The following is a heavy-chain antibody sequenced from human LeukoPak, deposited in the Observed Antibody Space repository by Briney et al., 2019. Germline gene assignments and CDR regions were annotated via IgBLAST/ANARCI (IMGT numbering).Heavy chain of an antibody. D-gene: IGHD3-10*01. CDR2: IYYSGST. J-gene: IGHJ4*02. CDR1: GGSISSYQ. V-gene: IGHV4-59*12. CDR3: VRDPGEYEPGY. Sequence: SETLSLTCTVSGGSISSYQWSWIRQPPGKGLEWIGYIYYSGSTNYNPSLKSRVTISVDTSKNQFSLKLISVTAADTAVYYCVRDPGEYEPGYWGQGTLVTVSS.